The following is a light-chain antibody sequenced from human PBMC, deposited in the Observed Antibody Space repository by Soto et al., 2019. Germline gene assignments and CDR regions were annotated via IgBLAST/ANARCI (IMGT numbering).Light chain of an antibody. CDR2: EDT. V-gene: IGLV2-23*01. Sequence: QSVLTQPASVSGSPGQSITISCTGTSSDVGSYNLVSWYQEHPGEAPKLMIYEDTKRPSGLSDRFSGSKSGITASLTISGLRSEDESDYYSWSYAGGPTYVVFGGGTKLTVL. J-gene: IGLJ2*01. CDR1: SSDVGSYNL. CDR3: WSYAGGPTYVV.